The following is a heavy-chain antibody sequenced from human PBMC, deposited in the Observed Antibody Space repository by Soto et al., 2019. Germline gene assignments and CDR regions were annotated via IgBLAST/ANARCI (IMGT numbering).Heavy chain of an antibody. CDR2: IIPILGIA. J-gene: IGHJ4*02. D-gene: IGHD5-12*01. Sequence: SVKVSCKASGGTFSSYTISWVRQAPGQGLEWMGRIIPILGIANYAQKFQGRVTITADKSTSTAYMELSSLRSEDTAVYYCARDSGYDSNSYHFDYWGQGTLVTVSS. CDR3: ARDSGYDSNSYHFDY. V-gene: IGHV1-69*04. CDR1: GGTFSSYT.